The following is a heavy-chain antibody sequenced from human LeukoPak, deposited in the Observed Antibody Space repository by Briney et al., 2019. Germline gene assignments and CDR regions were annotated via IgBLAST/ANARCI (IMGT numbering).Heavy chain of an antibody. V-gene: IGHV4-4*07. J-gene: IGHJ2*01. D-gene: IGHD3-10*01. CDR2: IYSSGST. CDR1: GGSISNNY. Sequence: SETLSLTCTVSGGSISNNYWSWIRQPAGKGLEWIGRIYSSGSTTYNPSLKSRVTMSVDTSKNLFSLNLSSVTAADTAVYYCARMGFPRGVRALRDPIDLWGRGTLVTVSS. CDR3: ARMGFPRGVRALRDPIDL.